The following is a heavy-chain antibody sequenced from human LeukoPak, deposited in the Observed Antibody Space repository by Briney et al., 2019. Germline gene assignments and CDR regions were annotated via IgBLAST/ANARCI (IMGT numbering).Heavy chain of an antibody. Sequence: ASVKVSFKASGYTFTSYYMHWVRQAPGQGLEWMGWMNPNSGNTGYAQKFQGRVTMTRNTSISTAYMELSSLRSEDTAVYYCARGSLKELRKYYFDYWGQGTLVTVSS. CDR2: MNPNSGNT. V-gene: IGHV1-8*02. CDR1: GYTFTSYY. D-gene: IGHD1-26*01. CDR3: ARGSLKELRKYYFDY. J-gene: IGHJ4*02.